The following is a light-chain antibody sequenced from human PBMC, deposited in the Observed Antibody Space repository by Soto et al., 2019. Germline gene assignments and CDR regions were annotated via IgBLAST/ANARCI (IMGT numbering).Light chain of an antibody. V-gene: IGKV1-5*03. J-gene: IGKJ2*01. Sequence: DIQMTQSPTTLSASVGDRAIITCRASQTVRNWLAWFQQKPGEAPKLLIYKASRLESGVTSRFSGSGYGTDFKITITNLEPGDSTTYFRQQYDASPLTFGQGTKLEIK. CDR1: QTVRNW. CDR2: KAS. CDR3: QQYDASPLT.